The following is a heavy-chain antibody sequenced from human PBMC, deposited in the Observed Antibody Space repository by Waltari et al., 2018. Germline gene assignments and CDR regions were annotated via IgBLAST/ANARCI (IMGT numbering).Heavy chain of an antibody. V-gene: IGHV3-7*01. Sequence: EVQLVESGGGLVQPGGSLRLSCAASGFTFSSYCMSWVRQAPGKGLEWVANIKQDGSEKYYVDSVKGRFTISRDNAKNSLYLQMNSLRAEDTAVYYCARKALAGFFDYWGQGTLVTVSS. CDR1: GFTFSSYC. D-gene: IGHD6-19*01. CDR2: IKQDGSEK. CDR3: ARKALAGFFDY. J-gene: IGHJ4*02.